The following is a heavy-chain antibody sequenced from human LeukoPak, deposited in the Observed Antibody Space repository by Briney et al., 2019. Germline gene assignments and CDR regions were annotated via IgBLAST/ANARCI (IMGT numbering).Heavy chain of an antibody. CDR3: ARPREQWLGNDAFDI. D-gene: IGHD6-19*01. Sequence: PSETLSLTCAVSGGSISSSSWWSWVRQPPGKGLEWIGEIYHSGSTNYSPSLKSRVTISVDTSNNQFSLKLSSVTAADSAVYYCARPREQWLGNDAFDIWGQGTMVTVSS. CDR2: IYHSGST. V-gene: IGHV4-4*02. J-gene: IGHJ3*02. CDR1: GGSISSSSW.